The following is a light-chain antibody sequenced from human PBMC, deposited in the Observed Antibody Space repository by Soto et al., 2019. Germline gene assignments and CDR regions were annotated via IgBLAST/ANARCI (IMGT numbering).Light chain of an antibody. J-gene: IGLJ2*01. V-gene: IGLV2-11*01. CDR2: DVS. CDR1: SSDVGGYNY. CDR3: CSYEGSKAV. Sequence: QSALTQPRSVSGSPGQSVTISCTGTSSDVGGYNYVSWYQQHPGKSPKLMIYDVSKRPFGVPDRFSVSKAGNTGSLTISGIQAEDEADYYCCSYEGSKAVFGGGTTLTVL.